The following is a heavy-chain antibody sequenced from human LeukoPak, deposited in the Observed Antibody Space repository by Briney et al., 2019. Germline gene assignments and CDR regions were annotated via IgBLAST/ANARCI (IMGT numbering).Heavy chain of an antibody. Sequence: SGGSLRLSCAASGFTVSNNYMRWVRQAPGKGLEWVSILYSGGDIYYADSVKGRFTISRDNSRNTLYLQMNTLRVEDSAVYYCARDRAPPTSWYFDLWGRGTLVTVSS. J-gene: IGHJ2*01. D-gene: IGHD3-10*01. V-gene: IGHV3-53*01. CDR2: LYSGGDI. CDR3: ARDRAPPTSWYFDL. CDR1: GFTVSNNY.